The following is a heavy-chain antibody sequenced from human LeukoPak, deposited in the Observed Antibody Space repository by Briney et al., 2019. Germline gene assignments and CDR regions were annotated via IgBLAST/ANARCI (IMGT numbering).Heavy chain of an antibody. Sequence: PSETLSLTCAVYGGSFSGYYWSWIRQPPGKGLEWIGEINHSGSTNYNPSLKSRVTISVDTSKNQFSLKLSSVTAADTPVYYCARSGRGYCSSISCYVHRWFDPWGQGTLVTVSS. CDR1: GGSFSGYY. D-gene: IGHD2-2*01. CDR3: ARSGRGYCSSISCYVHRWFDP. J-gene: IGHJ5*02. CDR2: INHSGST. V-gene: IGHV4-34*01.